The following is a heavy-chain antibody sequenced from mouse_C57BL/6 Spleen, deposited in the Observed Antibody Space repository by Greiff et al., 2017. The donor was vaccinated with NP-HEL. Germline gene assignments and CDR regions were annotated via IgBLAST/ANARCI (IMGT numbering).Heavy chain of an antibody. Sequence: DVKLQESGGGLVKPGGSLKLSCAASGFTFSDYGMHWVRQAPEKGLEWVAYISSGSSTIYYAATVKGRFTISRDNAKNTLFLQMTRLRSEDTAMYYCARDYYGSSPFAYWGQGTLVTVSA. CDR1: GFTFSDYG. V-gene: IGHV5-17*01. D-gene: IGHD1-1*01. CDR3: ARDYYGSSPFAY. CDR2: ISSGSSTI. J-gene: IGHJ3*01.